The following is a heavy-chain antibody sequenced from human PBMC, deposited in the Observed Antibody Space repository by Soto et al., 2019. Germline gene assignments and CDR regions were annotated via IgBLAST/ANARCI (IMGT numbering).Heavy chain of an antibody. J-gene: IGHJ1*01. V-gene: IGHV1-24*01. CDR1: GYTLTELS. Sequence: ASVKVSCKVSGYTLTELSMHWVRQAPGKGLEWMGGFDPEDGETIYAQKFQGRVTMTEDTSTDTAYMELSSLRSEDTAVYYCATDPSSITMVRGAPPLLGRGEYFQHWGQGTLVTVSS. D-gene: IGHD3-10*01. CDR2: FDPEDGET. CDR3: ATDPSSITMVRGAPPLLGRGEYFQH.